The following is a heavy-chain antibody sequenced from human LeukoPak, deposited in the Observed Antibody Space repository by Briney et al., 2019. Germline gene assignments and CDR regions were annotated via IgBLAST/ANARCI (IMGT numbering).Heavy chain of an antibody. J-gene: IGHJ6*02. CDR2: IIPILGIA. D-gene: IGHD3-22*01. CDR1: GYTFPDYY. V-gene: IGHV1-69*10. Sequence: SVKVSCKASGYTFPDYYMHWVRQAPGQALEWMGWIIPILGIANYAQKFQGRVTITADKSTSTAYMELSSLRSEDTAVYYCTTGITMIVVAIYGMDVWGQGTTVTVSS. CDR3: TTGITMIVVAIYGMDV.